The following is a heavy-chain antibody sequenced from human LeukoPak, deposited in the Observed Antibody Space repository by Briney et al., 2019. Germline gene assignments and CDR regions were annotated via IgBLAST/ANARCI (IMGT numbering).Heavy chain of an antibody. D-gene: IGHD3-3*01. CDR1: GGTFSSYA. Sequence: ASVKVSCKASGGTFSSYAISWVRQAPGQGLEWMGIINPSGGSTSYAQKFQGRVTMTRDTSTSTVYMELSSLRSEDTAVYYCARDSTDVLRFLEWSPYNWFDPWGQGTLVTVSS. CDR3: ARDSTDVLRFLEWSPYNWFDP. V-gene: IGHV1-46*01. J-gene: IGHJ5*02. CDR2: INPSGGST.